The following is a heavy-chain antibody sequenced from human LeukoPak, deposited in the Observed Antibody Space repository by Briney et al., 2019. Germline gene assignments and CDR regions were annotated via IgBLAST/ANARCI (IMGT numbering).Heavy chain of an antibody. CDR2: ISGSGGST. D-gene: IGHD3-10*01. V-gene: IGHV3-23*01. CDR3: ARAPYPYGSGSYHYFDY. J-gene: IGHJ4*02. CDR1: GFTFSSYG. Sequence: GGSLRLSCAASGFTFSSYGMSWVRQAPGKGLEWVSAISGSGGSTYYADSMKGRFTISRDNAKNSLYLQMNSLRAEDTAVYYCARAPYPYGSGSYHYFDYWGQGTLVTVSS.